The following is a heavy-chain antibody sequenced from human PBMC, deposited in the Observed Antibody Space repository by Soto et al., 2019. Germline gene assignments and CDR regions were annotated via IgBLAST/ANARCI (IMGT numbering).Heavy chain of an antibody. D-gene: IGHD5-12*01. CDR1: GGSISSGGYY. J-gene: IGHJ4*02. Sequence: SETLSLTCTVSGGSISSGGYYWSWIRQHPGKGLEWIGYIYYSGSTYYNPSLKSRVTISVDTSKNQFSLKLSSVTAADTAVYYCARNDLLSGYDPIDYWGQGALVTVSS. CDR2: IYYSGST. CDR3: ARNDLLSGYDPIDY. V-gene: IGHV4-31*03.